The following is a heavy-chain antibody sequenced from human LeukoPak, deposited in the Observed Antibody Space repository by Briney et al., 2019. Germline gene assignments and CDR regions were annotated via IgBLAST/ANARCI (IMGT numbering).Heavy chain of an antibody. D-gene: IGHD3-10*01. CDR1: GYSISSGYY. Sequence: SETLSLTCAVSGYSISSGYYWGWTRQPPGKGLEWIGSIYHSGSTYYNPSLKSRVTISVDTSKDQFSLKLSSVTAADTAVYYCARRSITMVRGVTYNWFDPWGQGTLVTVSS. CDR3: ARRSITMVRGVTYNWFDP. CDR2: IYHSGST. J-gene: IGHJ5*02. V-gene: IGHV4-38-2*01.